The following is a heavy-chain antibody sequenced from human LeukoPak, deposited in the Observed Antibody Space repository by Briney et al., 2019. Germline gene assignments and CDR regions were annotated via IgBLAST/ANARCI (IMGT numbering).Heavy chain of an antibody. J-gene: IGHJ4*02. CDR3: ARQGAQLGNFDL. V-gene: IGHV4-59*12. CDR1: GGSISSYY. CDR2: IYYSGST. Sequence: SETLSLTCTVSGGSISSYYWSWIRQPPGKGLEWIGYIYYSGSTNYNPSLKSRVTISVDTSKNQFSLQLTSVTPEDTAIYYCARQGAQLGNFDLWGQGTLVTVSS. D-gene: IGHD1-1*01.